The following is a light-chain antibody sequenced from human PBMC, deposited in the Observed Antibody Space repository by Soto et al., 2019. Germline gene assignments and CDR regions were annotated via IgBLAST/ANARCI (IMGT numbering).Light chain of an antibody. CDR1: SSDVGGYNY. Sequence: QSALTQPAFVSGSPGQSITISCTGTSSDVGGYNYVSWYQQHPGKAPKLMIYEVSNRPSGVSNRFSGSKSGNTASLTISGLQAEDEADYYCSSYTSSSPHVFGTGTQLTVL. CDR3: SSYTSSSPHV. CDR2: EVS. J-gene: IGLJ1*01. V-gene: IGLV2-14*01.